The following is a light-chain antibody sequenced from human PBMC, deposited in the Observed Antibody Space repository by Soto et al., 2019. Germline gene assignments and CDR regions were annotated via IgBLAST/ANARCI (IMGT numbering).Light chain of an antibody. J-gene: IGKJ1*01. CDR3: QQTYSTPNT. V-gene: IGKV1-39*01. CDR1: QTVRNY. Sequence: DIQMTQSPSSLSASVGDTVTITCRARQTVRNYLNWYQHKRGKAPSLLISTATSSQSGVPSRFSGSGSGTDFNLTISILQPEDLATYYCQQTYSTPNTFGRGTKVE. CDR2: TAT.